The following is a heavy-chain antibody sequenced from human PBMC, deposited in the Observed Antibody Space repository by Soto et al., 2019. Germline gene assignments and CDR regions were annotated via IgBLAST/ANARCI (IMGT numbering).Heavy chain of an antibody. D-gene: IGHD3-22*01. Sequence: ASVKVSCKASGGTFSSYAISWVRQAPGQGLEWMGRISPIYGKTNYAQKLQGRFTMTTDASTSTAYMELRSLRSDDTAVYYCAREGLILKGYYDSSGYYYFDYWGQGTLVTVSS. CDR1: GGTFSSYA. CDR2: ISPIYGKT. J-gene: IGHJ4*02. V-gene: IGHV1-18*01. CDR3: AREGLILKGYYDSSGYYYFDY.